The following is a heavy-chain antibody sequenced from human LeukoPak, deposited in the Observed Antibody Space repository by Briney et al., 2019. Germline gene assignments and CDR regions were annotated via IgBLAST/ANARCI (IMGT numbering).Heavy chain of an antibody. D-gene: IGHD4-17*01. Sequence: GASVKVSCKASGYTFTSYGISWVRQAPGQGLEWMGWISAYNGNTNYAQKLQGRVTMTTDTSTSTAYMELSSLRSEDTAVYYCARGGDYGDRYYYYYMDVWGKGTTVTVSS. CDR3: ARGGDYGDRYYYYYMDV. CDR1: GYTFTSYG. J-gene: IGHJ6*03. CDR2: ISAYNGNT. V-gene: IGHV1-18*01.